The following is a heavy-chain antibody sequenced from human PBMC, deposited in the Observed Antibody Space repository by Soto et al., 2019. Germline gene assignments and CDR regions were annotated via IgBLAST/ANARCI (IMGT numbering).Heavy chain of an antibody. CDR2: VNPNTGNT. CDR1: GYTFRSYD. CDR3: ARAYGAGSFDF. J-gene: IGHJ5*01. D-gene: IGHD3-10*01. Sequence: QVQLVQSGAEVKKPGASVKVSCTGSGYTFRSYDIHWVRQATGQGLEWMGWVNPNTGNTGYAQKFQGRVTMTRDMSTGSAYMEVNSLRSEDTAIYYCARAYGAGSFDFWGQGTLVSVSS. V-gene: IGHV1-8*01.